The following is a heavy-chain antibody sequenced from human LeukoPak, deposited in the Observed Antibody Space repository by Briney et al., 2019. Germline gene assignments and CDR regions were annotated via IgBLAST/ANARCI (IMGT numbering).Heavy chain of an antibody. CDR1: GYTLTELS. D-gene: IGHD3-10*01. V-gene: IGHV1-24*01. Sequence: WASVKVSCKVSGYTLTELSMHWVRQAPGKGLEWMGDFDPEDGETIYAQKFQGRVTMTEDTSTDTAYMELSSLRSEDTAVYYCATDTHYYGDASFDIWGQGTMVAVSS. J-gene: IGHJ3*02. CDR2: FDPEDGET. CDR3: ATDTHYYGDASFDI.